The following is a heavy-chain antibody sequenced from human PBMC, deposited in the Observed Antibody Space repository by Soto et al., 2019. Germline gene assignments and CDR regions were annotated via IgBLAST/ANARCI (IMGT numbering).Heavy chain of an antibody. CDR2: INPNSGGT. CDR1: GYTFTGYY. V-gene: IGHV1-2*04. J-gene: IGHJ4*02. CDR3: ARVSHYYYDSSGYHFDY. D-gene: IGHD3-22*01. Sequence: GSVKVSCKASGYTFTGYYMHWVRQAPGQGLEWMGWINPNSGGTNYAQKFQGWVTMTRDTSISTAYMELSRLRSDDTAVYYCARVSHYYYDSSGYHFDYWGQGTLVTVSS.